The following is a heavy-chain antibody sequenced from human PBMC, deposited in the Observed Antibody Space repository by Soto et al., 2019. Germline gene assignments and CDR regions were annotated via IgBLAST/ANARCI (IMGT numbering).Heavy chain of an antibody. CDR2: INQDGSAK. Sequence: EVQLVESGGGLVQPGGSLRLSCAASGFTFSTSWMSWVRQAPGKGPEWVANINQDGSAKYYVDSVKGRFTISRDNAKNSLFLQMNSLRAEDMAVYYCARNYYWGQGTLVSVSS. CDR3: ARNYY. CDR1: GFTFSTSW. D-gene: IGHD3-10*01. V-gene: IGHV3-7*01. J-gene: IGHJ4*02.